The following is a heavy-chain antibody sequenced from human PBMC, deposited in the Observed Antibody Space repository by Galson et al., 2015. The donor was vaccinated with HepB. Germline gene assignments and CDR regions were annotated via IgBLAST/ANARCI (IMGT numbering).Heavy chain of an antibody. CDR3: ARDGSGSYYDYYGMDV. Sequence: SLRLSCAASGFTFSSYGMHWVRQAPGKGLEWVAVISYDGSNKYYADSVKGRFTISRDNSKNTLYLQMNSLRAEDTAVYYCARDGSGSYYDYYGMDVWGQGTTVTVSS. CDR1: GFTFSSYG. D-gene: IGHD1-26*01. CDR2: ISYDGSNK. J-gene: IGHJ6*02. V-gene: IGHV3-30*03.